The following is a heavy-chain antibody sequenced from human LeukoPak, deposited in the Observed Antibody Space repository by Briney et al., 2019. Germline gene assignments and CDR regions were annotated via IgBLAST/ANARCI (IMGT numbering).Heavy chain of an antibody. Sequence: SQTLSLTCTVSGGSISSGDYYWSWIRQPPGNGLEWIGEINHSGSTNYNPSLKSRVTISVDTSKNQFSLKLSSVTAADTAVYYCARAGEIVVAITTGYFDYWGQGTLVTVSS. V-gene: IGHV4-30-4*01. J-gene: IGHJ4*02. CDR3: ARAGEIVVAITTGYFDY. CDR2: INHSGST. CDR1: GGSISSGDYY. D-gene: IGHD3-22*01.